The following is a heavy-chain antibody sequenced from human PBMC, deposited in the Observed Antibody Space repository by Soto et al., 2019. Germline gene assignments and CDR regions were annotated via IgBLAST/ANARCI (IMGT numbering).Heavy chain of an antibody. Sequence: QVQLVQSGAEVKKPGASVKVSCKASGYTFTSYYMHWVRQAPGQGLEWMGIINPSGGSTSYAQKFQGRVTMTRDTSTSTVYMELSSLRSEDTAVYYCARDGTYETHYYFWSGYKSNWFDPWGQGTLVTVSS. J-gene: IGHJ5*02. CDR2: INPSGGST. CDR3: ARDGTYETHYYFWSGYKSNWFDP. V-gene: IGHV1-46*01. CDR1: GYTFTSYY. D-gene: IGHD3-3*01.